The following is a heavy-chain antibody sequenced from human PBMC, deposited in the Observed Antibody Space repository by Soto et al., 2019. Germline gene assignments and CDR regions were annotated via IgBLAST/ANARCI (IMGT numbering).Heavy chain of an antibody. CDR2: TYYRSKWST. CDR1: GDSVSSHSAA. D-gene: IGHD2-15*01. CDR3: ARGYCSGGSCLDFDF. J-gene: IGHJ4*01. V-gene: IGHV6-1*01. Sequence: PSQTLSLTCAISGDSVSSHSAAWNWTRQSPSRGLEWLGRTYYRSKWSTDYALSVKSRITINADTSKNQFSLQLNSVTPEDTAVYFCARGYCSGGSCLDFDFWGQGTLVTVSS.